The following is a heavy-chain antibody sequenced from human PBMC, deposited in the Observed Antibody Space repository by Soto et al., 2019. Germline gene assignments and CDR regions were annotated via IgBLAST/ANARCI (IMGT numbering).Heavy chain of an antibody. CDR1: GGSISSYY. CDR3: ARGIAAAALDP. Sequence: SETLSLTCTVSGGSISSYYWSWTRQPPGKGLEWIGYIYYSGSTNYNPSLKSRVTISVDTSKNQFSLKLSSVTAADTAVYYCARGIAAAALDPWGQGTLVTVSS. CDR2: IYYSGST. D-gene: IGHD6-13*01. J-gene: IGHJ5*02. V-gene: IGHV4-59*01.